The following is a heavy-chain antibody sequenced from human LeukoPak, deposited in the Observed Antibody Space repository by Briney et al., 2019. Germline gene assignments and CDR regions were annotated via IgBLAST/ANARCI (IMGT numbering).Heavy chain of an antibody. J-gene: IGHJ3*02. V-gene: IGHV3-33*01. D-gene: IGHD2-2*01. CDR3: ARAEVPAAIKSGAFDI. Sequence: PGGSLRLSCAASGFTFSSYGKHWVRQAPGKGLEWVAVIWDDASNKYYADSVKGRFTISRDNSKNTLYLQMNSLRAEDTAVYYCARAEVPAAIKSGAFDIWGQGTMVTVSS. CDR2: IWDDASNK. CDR1: GFTFSSYG.